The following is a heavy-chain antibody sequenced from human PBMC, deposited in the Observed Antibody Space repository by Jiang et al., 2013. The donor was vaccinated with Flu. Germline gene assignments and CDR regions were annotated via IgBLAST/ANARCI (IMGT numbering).Heavy chain of an antibody. V-gene: IGHV5-51*01. CDR3: ARGSEYYYDSSGHPPDY. Sequence: GAEVKKPGESLKISCEASGYSFPSSWIAWVRQMPGKGLEWVGLVFPMDSDVRYSPSFQGQVTFSADKSISTAYLQWSSLKASDTAMYYCARGSEYYYDSSGHPPDYWGQGTLVTVSS. D-gene: IGHD3-22*01. J-gene: IGHJ4*02. CDR2: VFPMDSDV. CDR1: GYSFPSSW.